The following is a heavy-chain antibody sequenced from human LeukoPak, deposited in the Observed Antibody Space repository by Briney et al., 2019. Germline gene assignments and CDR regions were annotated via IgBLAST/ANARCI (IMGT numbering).Heavy chain of an antibody. D-gene: IGHD1-26*01. J-gene: IGHJ2*01. V-gene: IGHV3-64*01. CDR3: ARGRQGAKTRYFDL. CDR1: GIISSNYA. Sequence: GGSLRLSCAASGIISSNYAMHWVRQGPGKRLECISTISSDGGSTYYANSVEGRFTISRDNSKNTLYLQMGSLRAEDMAVYYCARGRQGAKTRYFDLWGRGTRVTVSS. CDR2: ISSDGGST.